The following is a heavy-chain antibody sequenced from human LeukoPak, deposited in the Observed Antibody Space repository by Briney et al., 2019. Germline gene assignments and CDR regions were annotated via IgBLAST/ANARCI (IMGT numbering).Heavy chain of an antibody. CDR1: GFISTNYF. D-gene: IGHD3-3*01. CDR2: IKHDGSEK. Sequence: GGSLRLSCAASGFISTNYFMSWVRQAPGKGLEWVASIKHDGSEKYYVDSVRGRFTISRDNTMNSLYLQMSSLRAEDTAVYYCATDRGWRTSGYYLYYFEYWGQGTLVTYSS. J-gene: IGHJ4*02. V-gene: IGHV3-7*01. CDR3: ATDRGWRTSGYYLYYFEY.